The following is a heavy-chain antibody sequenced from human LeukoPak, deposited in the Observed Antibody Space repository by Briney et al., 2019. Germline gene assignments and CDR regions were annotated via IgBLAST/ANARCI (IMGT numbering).Heavy chain of an antibody. J-gene: IGHJ5*02. CDR1: GFTFSSYS. Sequence: PGGSLRLSCAASGFTFSSYSMSWVRQAPGKGLEWVSAISGSGGSTYYADSVKGRFTISRDNSKNTLYLQMNSLRAEDTAVYYCAKDRLFTMVRGVISFWFDPWGQGTLVTVSS. V-gene: IGHV3-23*01. CDR2: ISGSGGST. D-gene: IGHD3-10*01. CDR3: AKDRLFTMVRGVISFWFDP.